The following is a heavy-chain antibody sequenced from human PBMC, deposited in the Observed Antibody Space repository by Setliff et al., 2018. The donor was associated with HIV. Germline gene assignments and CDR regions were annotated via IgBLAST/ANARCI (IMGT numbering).Heavy chain of an antibody. CDR3: ARVYCSISTCDDEYFFDY. D-gene: IGHD2-15*01. CDR1: GYTFSSYD. J-gene: IGHJ4*02. Sequence: ASVKVSCKASGYTFSSYDINWVRQATGQGLEWMGWMNPNSGNTGYAQKFQGRLSLTTDTFTNTVYLELNSLRSDDTAVYYCARVYCSISTCDDEYFFDYWGQGTLVTVSS. V-gene: IGHV1-8*02. CDR2: MNPNSGNT.